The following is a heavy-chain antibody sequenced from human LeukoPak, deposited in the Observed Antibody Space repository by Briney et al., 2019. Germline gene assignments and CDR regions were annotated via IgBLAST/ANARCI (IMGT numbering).Heavy chain of an antibody. CDR1: GDSISGYY. V-gene: IGHV4-59*08. Sequence: NASETLSLTCTVSGDSISGYYWTWIRQPPGNGLEWIGYIYYSGSTNYNPSLKSRVTISLDTSKNQFPLKLSSVTAADTAVYYCARHIHNYDSSGYYYGGFDYWGQGTLVTVSS. D-gene: IGHD3-22*01. J-gene: IGHJ4*02. CDR2: IYYSGST. CDR3: ARHIHNYDSSGYYYGGFDY.